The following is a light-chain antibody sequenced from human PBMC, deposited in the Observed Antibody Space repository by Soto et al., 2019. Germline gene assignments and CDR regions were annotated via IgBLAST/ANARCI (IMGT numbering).Light chain of an antibody. V-gene: IGKV3D-15*01. Sequence: EIVMTQSPATLSVSPGGGATLTCRASQSVTTRLAWYQQRRGQPPRLLINEASTRATGIPGRFSGSGSGTEFTLTISSLQSEDFAIYFCQQYFGWPWTFGQGTKVEI. CDR3: QQYFGWPWT. J-gene: IGKJ1*01. CDR1: QSVTTR. CDR2: EAS.